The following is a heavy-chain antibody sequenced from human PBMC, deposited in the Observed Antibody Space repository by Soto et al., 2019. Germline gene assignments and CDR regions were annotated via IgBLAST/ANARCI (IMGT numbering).Heavy chain of an antibody. J-gene: IGHJ4*02. CDR2: INHSGFT. Sequence: SEPLSLTCDVSGGSFTGYYWAWIRQPPGKGLEWIGEINHSGFTNYNPSLTGRVTISLDTSRSQFSLKLDSLTAADTAFYFCARGHGRFAHWGQGTLVTVSS. V-gene: IGHV4-34*01. CDR1: GGSFTGYY. CDR3: ARGHGRFAH.